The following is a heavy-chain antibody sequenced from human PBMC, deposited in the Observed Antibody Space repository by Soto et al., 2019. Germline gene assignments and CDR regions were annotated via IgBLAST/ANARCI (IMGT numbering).Heavy chain of an antibody. CDR1: GGTFSSYA. D-gene: IGHD2-8*01. CDR2: TIPIFGTA. J-gene: IGHJ4*02. CDR3: ARADLYCTNGVCYRNFDY. V-gene: IGHV1-69*13. Sequence: SVKVSCKASGGTFSSYAISWVRQAPGQGLEWMGGTIPIFGTANYAQKFQGRDTITADESTSTTYMELSSLRSEDTAVYYCARADLYCTNGVCYRNFDYWGQGTLVTVSS.